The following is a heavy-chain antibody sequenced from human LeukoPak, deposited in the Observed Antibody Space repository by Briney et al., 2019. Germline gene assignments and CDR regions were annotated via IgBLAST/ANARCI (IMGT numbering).Heavy chain of an antibody. CDR3: AKDTRSRGGYYYYYMDV. Sequence: PGGSLRLSCAASGFTFDDYAMHWVRQAPGKGLEWVSGISWNSGSIGYADSVKGRFTISRDDARNSLYLQMSSLRAEDTALYYCAKDTRSRGGYYYYYMDVWGKGTTVTVSS. D-gene: IGHD3-10*01. V-gene: IGHV3-9*01. J-gene: IGHJ6*03. CDR1: GFTFDDYA. CDR2: ISWNSGSI.